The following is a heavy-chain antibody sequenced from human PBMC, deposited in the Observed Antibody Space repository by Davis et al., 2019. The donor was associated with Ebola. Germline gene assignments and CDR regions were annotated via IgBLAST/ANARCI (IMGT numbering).Heavy chain of an antibody. D-gene: IGHD2-2*01. CDR3: ARARCTSASCYVYDALDV. Sequence: ASVKVSCKASEYAFSSYAVHWVRQAPGQRPEWMGWINVGNGKTKYSQNFQGRVTITRDTSATIVYMELSSLRSEDRAVYYCARARCTSASCYVYDALDVWGTGTTVIVSS. CDR2: INVGNGKT. V-gene: IGHV1-3*01. J-gene: IGHJ6*04. CDR1: EYAFSSYA.